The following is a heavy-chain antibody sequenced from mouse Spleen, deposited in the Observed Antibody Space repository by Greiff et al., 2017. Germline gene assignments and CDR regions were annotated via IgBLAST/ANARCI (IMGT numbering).Heavy chain of an antibody. J-gene: IGHJ2*01. CDR1: GYSITSGYD. V-gene: IGHV3-1*01. Sequence: EVKLEESGPGMVKPSQSLSLTCTVTGYSITSGYDWHWIRHFPGNKLEWMGYISYSGSTNYNPSLKSRISITHDTSKNHFFLKLNSVTTEDTATYYCAREGLGNYYFDYWGQGTTLTVSS. CDR3: AREGLGNYYFDY. CDR2: ISYSGST. D-gene: IGHD2-1*01.